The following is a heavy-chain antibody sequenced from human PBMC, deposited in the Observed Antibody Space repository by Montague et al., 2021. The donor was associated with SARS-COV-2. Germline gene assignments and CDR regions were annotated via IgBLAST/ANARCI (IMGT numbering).Heavy chain of an antibody. CDR2: ISRDSDKI. CDR1: GFSFGDYA. Sequence: SLRLSCAASGFSFGDYAMHWVRLAPGQGLEWVSGISRDSDKIGYGDSVKGRFIVSRDNAKNSLYLQMNSVRIDDTALYFCAKDVLSVPAAGGVFDSWGQGTLVAVS. CDR3: AKDVLSVPAAGGVFDS. V-gene: IGHV3-9*01. D-gene: IGHD6-13*01. J-gene: IGHJ4*02.